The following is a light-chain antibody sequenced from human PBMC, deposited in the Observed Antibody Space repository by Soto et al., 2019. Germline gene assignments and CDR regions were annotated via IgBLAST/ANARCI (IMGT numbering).Light chain of an antibody. CDR3: QQSYSTMWT. Sequence: DIQMTQSPSSLSASVGDRVTITCRASQSISSYLNWYQQKPGKAPKLLIYAESSLQSVVPSRFSGSGSGTDFTLTISSLQPEDFATYYCQQSYSTMWTFGQGTKVEIK. CDR1: QSISSY. J-gene: IGKJ1*01. V-gene: IGKV1-39*01. CDR2: AES.